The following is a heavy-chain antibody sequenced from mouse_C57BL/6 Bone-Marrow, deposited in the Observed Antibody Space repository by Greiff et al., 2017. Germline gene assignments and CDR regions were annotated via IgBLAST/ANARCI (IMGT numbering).Heavy chain of an antibody. J-gene: IGHJ1*03. CDR1: GYTFTNYW. CDR3: ARRPGEDWYFDV. CDR2: IYPGGGYT. Sequence: VQLQQSGAELVRSGTSVKMSCKASGYTFTNYWTGWAKQRSGHGLVWIGDIYPGGGYTNYNEKFKGKATLTADKSSSTAYMQFSSLTYEDSAIYYCARRPGEDWYFDVRGTETTVTVSS. V-gene: IGHV1-63*01.